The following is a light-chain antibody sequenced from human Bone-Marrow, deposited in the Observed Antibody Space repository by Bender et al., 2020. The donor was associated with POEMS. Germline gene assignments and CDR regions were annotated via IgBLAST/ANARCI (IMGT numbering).Light chain of an antibody. J-gene: IGLJ1*01. V-gene: IGLV3-25*03. CDR2: QDV. Sequence: SYELTQPPPVSVSPGQTASISCSGDKLGDKYVSWYQQKPGQSPVLVIYQDVKRPSGIPERFSGSSSGTTVTLTISAVQAEDEADYYCQSADSSGTYVFGTGTKVTVL. CDR1: KLGDKY. CDR3: QSADSSGTYV.